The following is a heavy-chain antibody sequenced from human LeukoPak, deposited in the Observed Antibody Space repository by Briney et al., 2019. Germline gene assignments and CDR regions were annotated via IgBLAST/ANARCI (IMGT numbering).Heavy chain of an antibody. J-gene: IGHJ4*02. V-gene: IGHV4-34*01. CDR3: ARKSGYARDY. CDR1: GESFSGYY. D-gene: IGHD5-12*01. CDR2: INHSGSTT. Sequence: SETLSLTCAVYGESFSGYYWNWIRQPPGKVLEWIGEINHSGSTTNYNPSLKSRVTMSVDMSKNQFSLKLSSVTAADTALYYCARKSGYARDYWGQGTLVTVSS.